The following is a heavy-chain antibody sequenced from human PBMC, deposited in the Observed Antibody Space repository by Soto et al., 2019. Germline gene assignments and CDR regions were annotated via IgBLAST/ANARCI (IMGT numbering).Heavy chain of an antibody. Sequence: EVQLLESGGGLVQPGGSLRLSCAASGFTFSSYAMTWVRQAPGKGLEWVSGISGSGATTSYADSVKGRFTVSRDNSKNTLYLQMNSLRVADTAVYYCAKLRYFDWSSYNWFEYWGQGTPVTVSS. CDR1: GFTFSSYA. D-gene: IGHD3-9*01. CDR2: ISGSGATT. V-gene: IGHV3-23*01. CDR3: AKLRYFDWSSYNWFEY. J-gene: IGHJ5*01.